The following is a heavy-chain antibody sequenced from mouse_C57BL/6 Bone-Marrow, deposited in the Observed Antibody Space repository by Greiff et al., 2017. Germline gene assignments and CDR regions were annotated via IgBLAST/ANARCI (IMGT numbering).Heavy chain of an antibody. Sequence: VQLQQSGTVLARPGASVKMSCKTSGYTFTSYWMHWVKQRPGQGLEWIGAIYPGNSDTSYNQKFKGKAKLTAVTSASTAYMELSSLTNEDSAVYYCSAYYYGTPAWFAYWGQGTLVTVSA. D-gene: IGHD1-1*01. J-gene: IGHJ3*01. CDR2: IYPGNSDT. CDR3: SAYYYGTPAWFAY. CDR1: GYTFTSYW. V-gene: IGHV1-5*01.